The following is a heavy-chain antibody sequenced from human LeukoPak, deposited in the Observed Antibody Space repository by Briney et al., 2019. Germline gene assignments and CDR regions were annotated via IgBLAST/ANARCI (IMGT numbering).Heavy chain of an antibody. CDR3: ARLWNSGSYSYYYYYGMDV. V-gene: IGHV4-59*12. J-gene: IGHJ6*02. D-gene: IGHD1-26*01. CDR2: IYHSGST. CDR1: GGSISTYY. Sequence: SETLSLTCTVSGGSISTYYWNWIRQPPGKGLEWIGYIYHSGSTNYNPSLQSRVTISVDTSKNQFSLKLSSVTAADTAVYYCARLWNSGSYSYYYYYGMDVWGQGTTVTVSS.